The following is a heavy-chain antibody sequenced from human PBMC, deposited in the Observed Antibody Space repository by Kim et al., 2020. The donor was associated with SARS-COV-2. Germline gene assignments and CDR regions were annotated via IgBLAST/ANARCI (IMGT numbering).Heavy chain of an antibody. J-gene: IGHJ6*02. CDR3: ARADCSSTSCYLWARDYYYYGMDV. V-gene: IGHV3-21*01. D-gene: IGHD2-2*01. CDR2: ISSSSSYI. Sequence: GGSLRLSCAASGFTFSSYSMNWVRQAPGKGLEWVSSISSSSSYIYYADSVKGRFTISRYNAKNSLYLQMNSLRAEDTAVYYCARADCSSTSCYLWARDYYYYGMDVWGQGTTVTVSS. CDR1: GFTFSSYS.